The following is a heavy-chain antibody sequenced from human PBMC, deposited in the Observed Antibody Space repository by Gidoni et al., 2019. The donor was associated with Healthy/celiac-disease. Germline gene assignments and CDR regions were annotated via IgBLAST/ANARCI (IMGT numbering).Heavy chain of an antibody. Sequence: QVQLVPSGAEVQKPGASVKVSCKASGYTFTGYYMHWVRQAPGQGLEWMGWINPNSGGTNYAQKFQGWVTMTRDTSISTAYMELSRLRSDDTAVYYCARAPNRDFWSGYYDYFDYWGQGTLVTVSS. CDR1: GYTFTGYY. CDR3: ARAPNRDFWSGYYDYFDY. CDR2: INPNSGGT. D-gene: IGHD3-3*01. J-gene: IGHJ4*02. V-gene: IGHV1-2*04.